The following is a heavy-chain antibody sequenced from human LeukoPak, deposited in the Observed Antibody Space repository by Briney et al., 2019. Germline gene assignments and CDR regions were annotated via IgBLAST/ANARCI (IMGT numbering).Heavy chain of an antibody. V-gene: IGHV3-9*01. J-gene: IGHJ4*02. CDR2: ISWNSGSI. D-gene: IGHD5-18*01. CDR3: ARLWSAFDY. CDR1: GFAFDNYA. Sequence: GRSLRLSCAASGFAFDNYAMHWVRQAPGKGLEWVSGISWNSGSIGYADSVKGRFTISRDNAKNSLYLQMNSLRAEDTALYYCARLWSAFDYWGQGTLVTVSS.